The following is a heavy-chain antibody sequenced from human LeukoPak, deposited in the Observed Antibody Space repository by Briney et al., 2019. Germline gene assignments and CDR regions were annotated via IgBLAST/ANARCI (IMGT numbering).Heavy chain of an antibody. D-gene: IGHD3-22*01. CDR3: ARGLNYYDSSGYYESPYAFDI. V-gene: IGHV1-8*03. J-gene: IGHJ3*02. Sequence: ASVKVPCKASGYTFTSYDINWVRQAPGQGLEWMGWMNPNSGNTVYAQKFQGRVTITRNTSISTAYMELSSLRSEDTAVYYCARGLNYYDSSGYYESPYAFDIWGQGTMVTVSS. CDR1: GYTFTSYD. CDR2: MNPNSGNT.